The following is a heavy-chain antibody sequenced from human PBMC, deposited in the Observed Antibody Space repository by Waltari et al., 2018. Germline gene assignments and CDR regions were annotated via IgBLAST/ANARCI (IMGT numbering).Heavy chain of an antibody. CDR1: GFTFSSYA. Sequence: QVQLVESGGGVVQPGRSLRLSCAASGFTFSSYAMHWVRQAPGKGLEWVAVISYDGSNKYYADSVKGRFTISRDNSKNTLYLQMNSLRAEDTAVYYCARAPRSGYDLYFDYWGQGTLVTVSS. D-gene: IGHD5-12*01. CDR3: ARAPRSGYDLYFDY. V-gene: IGHV3-30-3*01. CDR2: ISYDGSNK. J-gene: IGHJ4*02.